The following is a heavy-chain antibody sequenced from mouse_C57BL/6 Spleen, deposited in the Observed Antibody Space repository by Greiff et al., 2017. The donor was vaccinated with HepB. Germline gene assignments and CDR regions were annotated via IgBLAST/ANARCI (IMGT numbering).Heavy chain of an antibody. CDR3: ARKGGRDYDDLAWFAY. D-gene: IGHD2-4*01. J-gene: IGHJ3*01. V-gene: IGHV2-2*01. Sequence: QVQLKESGPGLVQPSQSLSITCTVSGFSLTSYGVHWVRQSPGKGLEWLGVIWSGGSTDYNAAFISRLSISKGNSKSQVFFKMNSLQADDTAIYYCARKGGRDYDDLAWFAYWGQGTLVTVSA. CDR1: GFSLTSYG. CDR2: IWSGGST.